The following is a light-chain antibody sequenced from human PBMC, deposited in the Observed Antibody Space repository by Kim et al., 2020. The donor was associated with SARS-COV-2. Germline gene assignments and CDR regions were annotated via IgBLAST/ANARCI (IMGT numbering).Light chain of an antibody. CDR2: RNN. J-gene: IGLJ3*02. CDR3: ATWDDSLSGWV. CDR1: SSNLGSNY. Sequence: GQSVSISCSGSSSNLGSNYVSWYQQLPGTAPKLVIYRNNQRPSGVPDRFSGSTSGTSASLAISGLRSEDEADYYCATWDDSLSGWVFGGGTKLTVL. V-gene: IGLV1-47*01.